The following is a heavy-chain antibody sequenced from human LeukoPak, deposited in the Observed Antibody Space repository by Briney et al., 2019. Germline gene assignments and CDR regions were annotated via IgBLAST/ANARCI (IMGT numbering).Heavy chain of an antibody. D-gene: IGHD2-15*01. CDR1: GFSFSAYW. CDR2: INPAGSET. CDR3: ARFGYVAAVDV. J-gene: IGHJ4*02. V-gene: IGHV3-7*01. Sequence: GGSLRLSCAASGFSFSAYWMTWVRQAPGTGLGWVANINPAGSETYYVDPVKGRFSISRDNAKNLVYLQMNSLRAEDTAVYHCARFGYVAAVDVWGQGTPVTVSS.